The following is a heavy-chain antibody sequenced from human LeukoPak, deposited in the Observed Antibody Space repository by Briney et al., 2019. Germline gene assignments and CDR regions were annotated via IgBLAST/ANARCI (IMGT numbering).Heavy chain of an antibody. CDR2: IYYSGST. V-gene: IGHV4-59*11. J-gene: IGHJ4*02. CDR3: AGAIAASGYLELYYFDY. D-gene: IGHD6-13*01. Sequence: SGTLSLTCTVSGGSISSHYWSWIRQPPGKGLEWIGYIYYSGSTNYNPSLKSRVTISVGTSKNQFSLKLSSVTAADTAVYYCAGAIAASGYLELYYFDYWGQGTLVTVSS. CDR1: GGSISSHY.